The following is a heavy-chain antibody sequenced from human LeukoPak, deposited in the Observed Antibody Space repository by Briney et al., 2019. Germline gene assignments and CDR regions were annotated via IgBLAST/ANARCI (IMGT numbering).Heavy chain of an antibody. CDR2: IWYDGSNK. J-gene: IGHJ4*02. CDR3: AKGYNTDYFDY. D-gene: IGHD5-24*01. CDR1: GFTFSSYG. V-gene: IGHV3-33*06. Sequence: GGSLRLSCAASGFTFSSYGVHWVRQAPGKGLEWVAVIWYDGSNKYYADSVKGRFTISRDNSKNTLYLQMNSLRAEDTAVYYCAKGYNTDYFDYWGQGTLVTVSS.